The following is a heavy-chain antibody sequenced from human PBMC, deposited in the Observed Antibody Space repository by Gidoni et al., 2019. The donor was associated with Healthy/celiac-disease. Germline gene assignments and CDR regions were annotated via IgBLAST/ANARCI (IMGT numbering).Heavy chain of an antibody. J-gene: IGHJ6*02. CDR1: GGSFSGYY. CDR2: INHSGST. V-gene: IGHV4-34*01. Sequence: QVQLQPRGAGLLQPSESLSLTCAVYGGSFSGYYWSWIRQPPGKGLEWIGEINHSGSTNYNPSLKSRVTISVDTSKNQFSLKLSSVTAADTAVYYCARGRVLDVWGQGTTVTVSS. CDR3: ARGRVLDV.